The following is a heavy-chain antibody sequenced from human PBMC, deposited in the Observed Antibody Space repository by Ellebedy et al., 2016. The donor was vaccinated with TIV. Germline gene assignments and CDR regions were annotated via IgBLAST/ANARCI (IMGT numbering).Heavy chain of an antibody. V-gene: IGHV3-23*01. CDR2: ISGSGGST. D-gene: IGHD3-22*01. CDR3: ARAWDRIGYRIYYFDS. J-gene: IGHJ4*02. CDR1: GFTFSSYA. Sequence: PGGSLRLSCAASGFTFSSYAMSWVRQAPGKGLEWVSGISGSGGSTYYADSVKGRFTISRDNSKNTVYLQMNTLGAEDTAMYYCARAWDRIGYRIYYFDSWGQGTLVTVSS.